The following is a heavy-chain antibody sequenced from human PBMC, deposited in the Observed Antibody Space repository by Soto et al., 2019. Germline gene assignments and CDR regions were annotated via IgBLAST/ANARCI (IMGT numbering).Heavy chain of an antibody. CDR2: MNEDGGTT. J-gene: IGHJ6*02. Sequence: GGSLRLSCAASGFTFSSYWMHWVRQAPGKGLVWVSRMNEDGGTTDYADSVKGRFTISRDKSQNQLSLKLTSVTGADTAIYYCVSVEGTPTVTGDYYYYAADAWGQGTAVTVSS. CDR3: VSVEGTPTVTGDYYYYAADA. D-gene: IGHD4-17*01. V-gene: IGHV3-74*01. CDR1: GFTFSSYW.